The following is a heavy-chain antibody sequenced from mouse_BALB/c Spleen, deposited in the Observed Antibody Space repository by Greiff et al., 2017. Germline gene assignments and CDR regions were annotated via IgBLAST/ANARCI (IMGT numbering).Heavy chain of an antibody. CDR2: ISYDGSN. CDR3: ARRYYGSSYNWYFDV. Sequence: EVKLMESGPGLVKPSQSLSLTCSVTGYSITSGYYWNWIRQFPGNKLEWMGYISYDGSNNYNPSLKNRISITRDTSKNQFFLKLNSVTTEETATYYCARRYYGSSYNWYFDVWGAGTTVTVSS. V-gene: IGHV3-6*02. CDR1: GYSITSGYY. J-gene: IGHJ1*01. D-gene: IGHD1-1*01.